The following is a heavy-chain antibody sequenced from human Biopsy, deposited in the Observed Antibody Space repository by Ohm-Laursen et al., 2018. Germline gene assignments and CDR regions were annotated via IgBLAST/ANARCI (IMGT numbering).Heavy chain of an antibody. CDR2: INPSGSTT. CDR1: GYSFTSHY. Sequence: ASVKVSCKSSGYSFTSHYMHWVRHAPGQGLEWMGMINPSGSTTSYPQIFQGRVTMTRYTSKSTVYMELSSLRCADTAVYFCARNTGWYGDLYYFDYWGQGTLVTVSS. V-gene: IGHV1-46*01. CDR3: ARNTGWYGDLYYFDY. J-gene: IGHJ4*02. D-gene: IGHD6-19*01.